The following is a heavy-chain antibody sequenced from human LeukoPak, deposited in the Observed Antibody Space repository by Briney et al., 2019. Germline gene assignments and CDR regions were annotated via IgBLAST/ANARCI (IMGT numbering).Heavy chain of an antibody. Sequence: GGSLRLSCAASGFTFSSYEMNWVRQAPGKGLEGVSYITTSGNSIKYADSVKGRFTASRDNAKNSLYLQMNSLRVEDTAVYYCAREQSRCGGDCNDYWGQGTLVTVSS. V-gene: IGHV3-48*03. D-gene: IGHD2-21*02. CDR1: GFTFSSYE. J-gene: IGHJ4*02. CDR2: ITTSGNSI. CDR3: AREQSRCGGDCNDY.